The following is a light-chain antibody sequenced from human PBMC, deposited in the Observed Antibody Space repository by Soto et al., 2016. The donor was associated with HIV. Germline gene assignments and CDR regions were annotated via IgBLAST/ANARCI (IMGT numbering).Light chain of an antibody. CDR3: QQYKTYPLT. CDR1: QDISNY. CDR2: GAS. Sequence: DIQMTQSPSSLSASVGDRVTITCQASQDISNYLNWYQQKPGKAPKSLIYGASTLQSGVSSKFSGSRSGTDFTLTISSLQPEDFATYFCQQYKTYPLTFGGGPRCRSN. J-gene: IGKJ4*01. V-gene: IGKV1-16*02.